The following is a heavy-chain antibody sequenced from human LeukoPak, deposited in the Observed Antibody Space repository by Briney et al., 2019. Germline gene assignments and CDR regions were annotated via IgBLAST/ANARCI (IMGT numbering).Heavy chain of an antibody. CDR3: AKDHPWSGYRSFDY. Sequence: GGSLRLSCAASGFTVSSYYMNWVRQAPGKGLEWVSVVHSIGTTSYADSVKGRFTISRDNSKNTLYLQMNSLRAEDTAVYYCAKDHPWSGYRSFDYWGQGTLVTVSS. D-gene: IGHD3-3*01. V-gene: IGHV3-66*03. J-gene: IGHJ4*02. CDR2: VHSIGTT. CDR1: GFTVSSYY.